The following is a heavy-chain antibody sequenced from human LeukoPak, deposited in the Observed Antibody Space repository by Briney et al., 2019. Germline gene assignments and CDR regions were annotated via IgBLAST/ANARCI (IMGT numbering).Heavy chain of an antibody. J-gene: IGHJ4*02. V-gene: IGHV3-30*04. CDR1: GFTFSSYA. D-gene: IGHD6-19*01. CDR2: ISSDGTNK. Sequence: GRSLRLSCAASGFTFSSYAIHWVRQAPGKGLEWVAIISSDGTNKYYADSVKGRFTLSRDNSKYTVYLQMNGLRAEDTAVYYCARDLGLGRGWYGGDFWGQGTLVTVSS. CDR3: ARDLGLGRGWYGGDF.